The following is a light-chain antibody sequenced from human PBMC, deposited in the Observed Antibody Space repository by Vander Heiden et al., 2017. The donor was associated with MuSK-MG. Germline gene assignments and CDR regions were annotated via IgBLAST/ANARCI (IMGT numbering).Light chain of an antibody. CDR1: QSISDY. J-gene: IGKJ3*01. V-gene: IGKV1-39*01. Sequence: DIQLTQSPSSLSASVGDRVTITCRASQSISDYLNWYQQKPGKAPNLLIYAASSLESGVPSRFTGSRSGTDFILTISSLQPEDFAPYYCKQRDTFGPGTKVNIK. CDR3: KQRDT. CDR2: AAS.